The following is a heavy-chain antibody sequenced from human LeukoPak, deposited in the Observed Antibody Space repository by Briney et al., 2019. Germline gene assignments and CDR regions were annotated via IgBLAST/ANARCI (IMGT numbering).Heavy chain of an antibody. V-gene: IGHV4-39*07. CDR1: GGSISSSSYY. D-gene: IGHD3-22*01. J-gene: IGHJ4*02. CDR2: IYYSGST. CDR3: ARGIHYYYDSSGYWVY. Sequence: SETLSLTCTVSGGSISSSSYYWGWIRQPPGKGLGWIGSIYYSGSTYYNPSLKSRVTISVDTSKNQFSLKLSSVTAADTAVYYCARGIHYYYDSSGYWVYWGQGTLVTVSS.